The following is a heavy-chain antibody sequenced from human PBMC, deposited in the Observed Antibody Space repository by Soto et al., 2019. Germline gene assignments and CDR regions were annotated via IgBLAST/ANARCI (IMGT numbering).Heavy chain of an antibody. Sequence: PGGSLGLSCSASGFTFSSYAMHWVRQATGKGLEYVSAISSDGRSTYYADFVKGRFTISRDNSKNTLYLHMSSLRTEDTAVYYCVKAIDIWSGYPVHCYGLAVCGPGTTVIVSS. D-gene: IGHD3-3*01. CDR3: VKAIDIWSGYPVHCYGLAV. J-gene: IGHJ6*02. CDR1: GFTFSSYA. V-gene: IGHV3-64D*06. CDR2: ISSDGRST.